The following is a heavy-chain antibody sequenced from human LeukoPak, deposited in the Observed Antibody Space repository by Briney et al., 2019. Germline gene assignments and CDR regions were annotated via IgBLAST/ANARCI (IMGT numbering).Heavy chain of an antibody. J-gene: IGHJ2*01. V-gene: IGHV4-34*01. CDR2: INHSGST. D-gene: IGHD4-17*01. CDR1: GGSFSGYY. Sequence: SETLSLTCAVYGGSFSGYYWSWIRQPPGKGLEWIGEINHSGSTNYNPSLKSRVTISVDTSKNQFSLKLSSVTAADTAMFYCARDRGGYFDLWGRGTLVTVSS. CDR3: ARDRGGYFDL.